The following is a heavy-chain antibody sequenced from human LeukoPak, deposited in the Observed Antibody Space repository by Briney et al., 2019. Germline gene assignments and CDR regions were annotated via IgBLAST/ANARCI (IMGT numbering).Heavy chain of an antibody. D-gene: IGHD1-26*01. CDR2: INPGDSDT. J-gene: IGHJ3*02. V-gene: IGHV5-51*01. CDR3: ASPRVGATAFDI. CDR1: GYSFTTYW. Sequence: GESPQISCKGSGYSFTTYWIGWVRQMPGKGLEYMGIINPGDSDTRYSPSFHGQVTISVDKSISTAYLQWSSLKASDTAMYYCASPRVGATAFDIWGQGTLFTVSS.